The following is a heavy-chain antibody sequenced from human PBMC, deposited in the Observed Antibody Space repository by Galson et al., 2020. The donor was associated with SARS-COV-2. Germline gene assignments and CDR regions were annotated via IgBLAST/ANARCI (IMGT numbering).Heavy chain of an antibody. V-gene: IGHV1-18*01. CDR2: IRVGNGNT. Sequence: ASVKVSCQASGYTFIRDTISWVRQAPGQGLEWMGWIRVGNGNTNYAQELQGRVTMTADTFKSTAYMELRSLRSDDTAVYYCARRFTTNYGMDVWGLGTTVTVYS. J-gene: IGHJ6*02. CDR3: ARRFTTNYGMDV. CDR1: GYTFIRDT. D-gene: IGHD3-22*01.